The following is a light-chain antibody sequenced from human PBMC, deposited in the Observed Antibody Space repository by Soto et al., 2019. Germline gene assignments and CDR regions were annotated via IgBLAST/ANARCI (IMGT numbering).Light chain of an antibody. V-gene: IGLV2-14*01. CDR3: FSFTTTSTHV. CDR1: SSGIRAYDY. J-gene: IGLJ1*01. CDR2: EVN. Sequence: QSVLAQPAPMSGTPGQSITISCTGTSSGIRAYDYVSSFQQHPGKAPQLMISEVNNRPSGVSNRFSGSKSGNTAYLTISGLQVEDEAESFCFSFTTTSTHVFGTGTKVTVL.